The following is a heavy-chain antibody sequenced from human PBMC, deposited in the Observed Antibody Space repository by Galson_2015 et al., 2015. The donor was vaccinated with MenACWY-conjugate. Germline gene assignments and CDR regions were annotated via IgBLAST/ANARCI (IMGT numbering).Heavy chain of an antibody. D-gene: IGHD5-12*01. CDR3: ARFGVAAIWSDY. V-gene: IGHV3-48*01. CDR1: GFTFSSYS. Sequence: SLRLSCAASGFTFSSYSMNWVRQAPGKGLEWVSYISSSSSIIYYADSVKGRFTISRDNAKNSLYLQMNSLRAEDTAVYYCARFGVAAIWSDYGGQGPLVTVSS. CDR2: ISSSSSII. J-gene: IGHJ4*02.